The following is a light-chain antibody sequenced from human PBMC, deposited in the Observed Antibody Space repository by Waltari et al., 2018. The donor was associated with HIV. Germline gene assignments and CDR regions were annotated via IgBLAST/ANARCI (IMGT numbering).Light chain of an antibody. CDR1: SSDVGSYNL. CDR2: EVT. J-gene: IGLJ1*01. Sequence: QSALTQPASVSGSPAQSITISCTGTSSDVGSYNLVSWYQQQPGKAPRLMIYEVTKRPAGVSNRVSGSTSGNTASLTISGLQPEDEADYYCCSYAGSSTYVFGTGTKVTVL. V-gene: IGLV2-23*02. CDR3: CSYAGSSTYV.